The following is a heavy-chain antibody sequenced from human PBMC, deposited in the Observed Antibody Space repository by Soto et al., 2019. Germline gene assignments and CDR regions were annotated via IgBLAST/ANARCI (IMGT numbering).Heavy chain of an antibody. J-gene: IGHJ5*02. D-gene: IGHD2-2*01. CDR2: ISGSGGST. CDR1: GFTFSSYA. Sequence: GGSLRLSCAASGFTFSSYAMSWVRQAPGKGLEWVSAISGSGGSTYYADSVKGRFTISRDNSKNTLYLQMNSLRAEDTAVYYCAKVLLYCSSTSCTFWFDPWGQGTLVTVSS. V-gene: IGHV3-23*01. CDR3: AKVLLYCSSTSCTFWFDP.